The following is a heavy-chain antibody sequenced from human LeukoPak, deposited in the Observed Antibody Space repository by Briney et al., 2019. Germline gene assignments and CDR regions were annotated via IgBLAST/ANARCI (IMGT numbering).Heavy chain of an antibody. V-gene: IGHV3-23*01. CDR2: ISGNGRST. CDR3: AKEYYVLLVYALGGSFDY. D-gene: IGHD2-8*02. CDR1: GFTFSSYA. J-gene: IGHJ4*02. Sequence: QSGGPLRLSCAASGFTFSSYAMSWVRQAPRKGLEWVSTISGNGRSTYYGDSVKGRFTISRDNSKNTLSLQMNSLRAEDTAVYYCAKEYYVLLVYALGGSFDYWGRGTLVTVSS.